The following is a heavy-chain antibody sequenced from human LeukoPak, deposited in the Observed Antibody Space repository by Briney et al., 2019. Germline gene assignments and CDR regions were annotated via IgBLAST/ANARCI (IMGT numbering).Heavy chain of an antibody. V-gene: IGHV3-21*01. CDR1: GFTFSSYS. D-gene: IGHD3-22*01. Sequence: PGGSLRLSCAASGFTFSSYSMNWVRQAPGKGLEWVSSISSSSSYIYYADSVKGRFTISRDNAKNSLYLQMNSLRAEDTAVYYCARVLAADSSGYYYNAFDVWGQGTMVTVSS. CDR2: ISSSSSYI. J-gene: IGHJ3*01. CDR3: ARVLAADSSGYYYNAFDV.